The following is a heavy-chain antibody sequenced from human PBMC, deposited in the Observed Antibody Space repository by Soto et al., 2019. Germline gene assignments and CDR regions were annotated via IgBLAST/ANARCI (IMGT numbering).Heavy chain of an antibody. V-gene: IGHV4-59*01. CDR1: GGTIGDFY. CDR2: IYYTGKT. J-gene: IGHJ4*02. CDR3: VRKHHRAGSFDS. D-gene: IGHD2-21*01. Sequence: SETLSLTCAISGGTIGDFYWSWIRQPPGKELEWIAYIYYTGKTDQNPYLERRVSISLGTSGNQFSLNLSSVTAADTAVYYCVRKHHRAGSFDSWGPGILVTVSS.